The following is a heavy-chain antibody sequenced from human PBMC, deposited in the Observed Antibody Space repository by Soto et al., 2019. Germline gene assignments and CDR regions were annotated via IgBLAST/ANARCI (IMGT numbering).Heavy chain of an antibody. V-gene: IGHV3-48*02. J-gene: IGHJ4*02. Sequence: GGSLRLSCAASGFTFSSYSMNGLRLAPGQGREWVSYISSSSSTIYYADSVKGRFTISRDNAKNSQYLQMNSLRDENTDVYYCARDGFTDWSTLNNHPAFDYWGQETLVTSPQ. CDR2: ISSSSSTI. CDR3: ARDGFTDWSTLNNHPAFDY. CDR1: GFTFSSYS. D-gene: IGHD3-9*01.